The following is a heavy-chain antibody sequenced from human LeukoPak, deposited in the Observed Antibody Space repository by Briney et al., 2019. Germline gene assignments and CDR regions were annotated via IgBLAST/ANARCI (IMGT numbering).Heavy chain of an antibody. V-gene: IGHV3-7*01. CDR3: ARDFRPYYYDSSGSPNWFDP. Sequence: GGSLRLSCAASGFTFSSYWMSWVRQAPGEGLEWVANIKQDGSEKYYVDSVKGRFTISRDNAKNSLYLQMNSLRAEDTAVYYCARDFRPYYYDSSGSPNWFDPWGQGTLVTVSS. CDR1: GFTFSSYW. D-gene: IGHD3-22*01. J-gene: IGHJ5*02. CDR2: IKQDGSEK.